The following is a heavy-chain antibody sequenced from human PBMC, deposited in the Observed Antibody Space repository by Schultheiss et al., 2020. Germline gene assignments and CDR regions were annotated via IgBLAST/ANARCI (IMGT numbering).Heavy chain of an antibody. Sequence: SATLSLTCTVSGGSINIGGYYWSWIRQPPGKGLEWIGYIYYSGSTNYNPSLKSRVTISVDTSKNQFSLKLSSVTAADTAVYYCARAYYYGSGGIDYWGQGTLVTVSS. D-gene: IGHD3-10*01. CDR2: IYYSGST. V-gene: IGHV4-61*08. CDR1: GGSINIGGYY. J-gene: IGHJ4*02. CDR3: ARAYYYGSGGIDY.